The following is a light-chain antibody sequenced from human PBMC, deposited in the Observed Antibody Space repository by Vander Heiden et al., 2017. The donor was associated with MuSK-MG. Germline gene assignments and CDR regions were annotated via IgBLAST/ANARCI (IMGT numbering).Light chain of an antibody. V-gene: IGKV3-20*01. J-gene: IGKJ1*01. CDR2: GAS. CDR1: QSVSSSY. CDR3: QQYGSSPAWT. Sequence: EIVLTQSPGTLSLSPGERATLSCRASQSVSSSYLAWYQQKPTQAPRLLIYGASSRATGIPDRFSGSGSGTDFTLTISRLEPEDFAVYYCQQYGSSPAWTFGQGIKVEIK.